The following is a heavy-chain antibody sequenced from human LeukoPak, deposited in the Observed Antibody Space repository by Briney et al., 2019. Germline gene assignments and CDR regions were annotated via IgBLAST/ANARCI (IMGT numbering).Heavy chain of an antibody. CDR2: ISWDGGST. Sequence: GGSLRLSCAASGFTFDDYTMHWVRQAPGKGLEWVSLISWDGGSTYYADSVKGRFTISRDNSKNSLYLQMNSLRTEDTALYYCAKSMVSRSSHWYFDLWGRGTLVTVSS. D-gene: IGHD3-10*01. J-gene: IGHJ2*01. CDR1: GFTFDDYT. CDR3: AKSMVSRSSHWYFDL. V-gene: IGHV3-43*01.